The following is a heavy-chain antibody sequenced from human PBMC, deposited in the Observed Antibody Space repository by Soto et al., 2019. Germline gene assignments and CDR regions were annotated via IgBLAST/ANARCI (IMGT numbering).Heavy chain of an antibody. CDR3: ARADRGDYGDSLDY. CDR1: GGSISSGGYY. V-gene: IGHV4-31*03. Sequence: QVQLQESGPGLVKPSQTLSLTCTVSGGSISSGGYYWSWIRQHPGKGLEWIGYIYYSGSTYYNPSLKSRVTISVDTSKNQFSLKLSSVTAADTAVYYCARADRGDYGDSLDYWGQGTLVTVSS. D-gene: IGHD4-17*01. CDR2: IYYSGST. J-gene: IGHJ4*02.